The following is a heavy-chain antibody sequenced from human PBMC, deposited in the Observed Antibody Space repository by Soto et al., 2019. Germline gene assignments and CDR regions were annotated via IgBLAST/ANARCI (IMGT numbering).Heavy chain of an antibody. D-gene: IGHD6-13*01. CDR3: ASPYSSSWLSLDY. CDR1: GYSFTSYW. V-gene: IGHV5-51*01. Sequence: EVQLVQSGAEVKKPGESLKISCKGSGYSFTSYWIGWVRQMPGKGLEWMGIIYPGYSDTRYSPSFQGQVTISADKSISNAYLQWSSLKASDTAMYYCASPYSSSWLSLDYWGQGTLVTVSS. CDR2: IYPGYSDT. J-gene: IGHJ4*02.